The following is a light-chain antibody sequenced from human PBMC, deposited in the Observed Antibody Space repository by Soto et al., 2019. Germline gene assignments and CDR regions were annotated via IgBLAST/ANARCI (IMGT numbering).Light chain of an antibody. CDR2: DVS. CDR1: SSDVGGYNY. Sequence: QSALTQPASVSGSPGQSITISCTGTSSDVGGYNYVSWYQQHPGKAPKLMIYDVSNRPSGVCNRFSGSKSGNTASLTISGLQAEDEADYYCSSYTSSSRVFGGGTKLTVL. J-gene: IGLJ2*01. V-gene: IGLV2-14*01. CDR3: SSYTSSSRV.